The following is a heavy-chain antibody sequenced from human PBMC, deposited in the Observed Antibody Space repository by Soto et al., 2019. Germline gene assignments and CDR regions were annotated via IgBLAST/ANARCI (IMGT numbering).Heavy chain of an antibody. D-gene: IGHD3-22*01. J-gene: IGHJ1*01. Sequence: SETLSLTCTVSGGSISSYYWSLIRQPPGKGLEWIGYIYYSGSTNYNPSLKSRVTISVDTSKNQFSLKLSSVTAADTAVYYCARAPATYYYDSSGYYGEYFQHWGQGTMVTVS. CDR1: GGSISSYY. CDR3: ARAPATYYYDSSGYYGEYFQH. CDR2: IYYSGST. V-gene: IGHV4-59*01.